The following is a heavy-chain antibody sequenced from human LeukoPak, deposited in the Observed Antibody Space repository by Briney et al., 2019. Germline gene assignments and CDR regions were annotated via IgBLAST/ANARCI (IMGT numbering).Heavy chain of an antibody. J-gene: IGHJ5*02. V-gene: IGHV4-34*01. D-gene: IGHD6-6*01. CDR3: ATKYSSSSEDWFDP. CDR2: INHSGST. Sequence: KPPETLSLTCAVYGGSFSGYYWSWIRQPPGKGLEWIGEINHSGSTNYNPSLKSRVTISVDTSKNQFSLKLSSVTAADTAVYYCATKYSSSSEDWFDPWGQGTLVTVSS. CDR1: GGSFSGYY.